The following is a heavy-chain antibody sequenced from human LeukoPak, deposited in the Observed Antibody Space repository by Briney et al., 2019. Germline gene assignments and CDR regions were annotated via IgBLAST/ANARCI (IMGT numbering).Heavy chain of an antibody. D-gene: IGHD6-13*01. Sequence: SETLSLTCAVYGGSFSGYYWSWIRQPPGKGLEWIGEINHSGSTNYNPSLKSRVTISVDTSKNQFSLKLSSVTAADTAVYYCARTYSSSPSHMDVWGKGATVTVSS. J-gene: IGHJ6*03. CDR3: ARTYSSSPSHMDV. CDR1: GGSFSGYY. V-gene: IGHV4-34*01. CDR2: INHSGST.